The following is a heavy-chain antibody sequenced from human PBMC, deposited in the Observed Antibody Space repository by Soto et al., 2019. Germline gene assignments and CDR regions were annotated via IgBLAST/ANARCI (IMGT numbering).Heavy chain of an antibody. Sequence: QVQLQESGPGLVKPSQTLSLTCTVSGGSISGGGYYWSWIRQHPGKGLEWIGYIYYSGSTYYNPSRTRLVTISVDTSKNQFSLKLSSVTAADTAVYYCARDWSDYYGSGSHYPPYGLDVWGQGTTVTVSS. D-gene: IGHD3-10*01. CDR1: GGSISGGGYY. J-gene: IGHJ6*02. CDR3: ARDWSDYYGSGSHYPPYGLDV. V-gene: IGHV4-31*01. CDR2: IYYSGST.